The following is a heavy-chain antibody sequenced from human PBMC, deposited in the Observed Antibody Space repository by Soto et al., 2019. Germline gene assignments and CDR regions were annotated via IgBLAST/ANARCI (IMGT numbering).Heavy chain of an antibody. Sequence: EVQMLESGGGLVQPGGSLRLSCEVSGFTFTSYAMNWVRQAPGKGLEWVAGTTSSGSDTFYADSVKGRFTISRDNFRNTLYLELSTVREDDTAVYFCAKDLRNIGARPWFKCFDDWGQGTLVTVSS. CDR1: GFTFTSYA. V-gene: IGHV3-23*01. CDR2: TTSSGSDT. J-gene: IGHJ4*02. D-gene: IGHD6-6*01. CDR3: AKDLRNIGARPWFKCFDD.